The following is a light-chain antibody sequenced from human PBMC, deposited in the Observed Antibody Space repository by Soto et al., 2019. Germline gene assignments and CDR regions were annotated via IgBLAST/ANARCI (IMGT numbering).Light chain of an antibody. CDR2: EVS. Sequence: QSVLTQPASVSGSPGQSITISCTGTSSDVGSYNLVSWYQQHPGKASKLMIYEVSKRPSGVSNRFSGSKSGYTASLTISGLQVEDEADYYCCSYAGSSTPLIFGTGTKVTVL. CDR1: SSDVGSYNL. J-gene: IGLJ1*01. CDR3: CSYAGSSTPLI. V-gene: IGLV2-23*02.